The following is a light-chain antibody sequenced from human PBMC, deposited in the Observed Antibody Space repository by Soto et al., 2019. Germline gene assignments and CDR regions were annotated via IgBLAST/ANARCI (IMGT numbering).Light chain of an antibody. CDR3: QHFNVYPWT. CDR2: KAS. J-gene: IGKJ1*01. Sequence: DIQMTQSPSTLSASVGDRVTITCRASQSIGNWLAWYQQKPGKAPNLLIYKASSLESGVPSRFSGSGSGTEFTVTISSLQPEDFATYYCQHFNVYPWTFGQGTKVDIK. V-gene: IGKV1-5*03. CDR1: QSIGNW.